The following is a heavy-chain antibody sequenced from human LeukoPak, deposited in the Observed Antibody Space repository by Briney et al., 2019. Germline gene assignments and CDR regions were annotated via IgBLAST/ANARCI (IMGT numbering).Heavy chain of an antibody. CDR1: GFTFSNAW. CDR2: IKNDGSEE. CDR3: ARAIRGSAVDTGDR. D-gene: IGHD3-10*01. V-gene: IGHV3-7*01. J-gene: IGHJ4*02. Sequence: GGSLRLSCAASGFTFSNAWMRWVRQAPGKGLEGVANIKNDGSEEYHVDSVKGRFTISRDNAKNSLFLQMNSLTVEDTAVYYCARAIRGSAVDTGDRWGQGTLVTVSS.